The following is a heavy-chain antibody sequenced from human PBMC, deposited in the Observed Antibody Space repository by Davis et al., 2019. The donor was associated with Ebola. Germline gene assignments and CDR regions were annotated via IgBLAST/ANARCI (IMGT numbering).Heavy chain of an antibody. V-gene: IGHV1-18*01. J-gene: IGHJ4*02. Sequence: ASVKVSCKASGYTFTSHTITWVRQAPGQGLEWVGWVSAYNGNTDYAQKLQGRVTMTTDTSTSTAYMELRSLRSNDTAVYYCARDFSIASAGTVDYWGQGTLVTVSS. CDR1: GYTFTSHT. D-gene: IGHD6-13*01. CDR3: ARDFSIASAGTVDY. CDR2: VSAYNGNT.